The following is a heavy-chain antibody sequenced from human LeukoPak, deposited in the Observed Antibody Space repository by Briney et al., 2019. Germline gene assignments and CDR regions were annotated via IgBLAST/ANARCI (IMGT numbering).Heavy chain of an antibody. V-gene: IGHV4-38-2*02. CDR1: GYSISSGYY. Sequence: SETLSLTCTVSGYSISSGYYWGWIRQPPGKGLEWIGSIYHSGSTYYNPSLKSRVTISVDTSKNQFSLKLSSVTAADTAVYYCARGDYDFWSGYYGPDYWGQGTLVTVSS. CDR3: ARGDYDFWSGYYGPDY. J-gene: IGHJ4*02. CDR2: IYHSGST. D-gene: IGHD3-3*01.